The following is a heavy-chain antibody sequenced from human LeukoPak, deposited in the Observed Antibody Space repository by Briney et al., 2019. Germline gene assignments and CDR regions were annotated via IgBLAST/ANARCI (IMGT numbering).Heavy chain of an antibody. CDR1: GYTFTNNG. Sequence: ASVKLSCKASGYTFTNNGISWMRQAPGQGLEWMGWISAYNDNTNNAQKFQGRVTMTTDTSTSTAYMELRSLRSDDTAVYYCARDMGYCSGGSCPHNAFDIWGQGTMVTVP. CDR3: ARDMGYCSGGSCPHNAFDI. V-gene: IGHV1-18*01. J-gene: IGHJ3*02. CDR2: ISAYNDNT. D-gene: IGHD2-15*01.